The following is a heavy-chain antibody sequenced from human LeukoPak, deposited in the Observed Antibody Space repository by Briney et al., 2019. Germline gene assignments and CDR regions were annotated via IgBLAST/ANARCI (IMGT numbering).Heavy chain of an antibody. J-gene: IGHJ6*02. CDR3: ASIVVVPAAAPRPNYYYYYGMDV. CDR1: GGSISSYY. D-gene: IGHD2-2*01. V-gene: IGHV4-59*08. CDR2: IYYSGST. Sequence: SETLSLTCTVSGGSISSYYWSWIRQPPGKGLEWIGYIYYSGSTNYNPSLKSRVTISVDTSKNQFSLKLSSVTAADTAVYYCASIVVVPAAAPRPNYYYYYGMDVWGQGTTVTVSS.